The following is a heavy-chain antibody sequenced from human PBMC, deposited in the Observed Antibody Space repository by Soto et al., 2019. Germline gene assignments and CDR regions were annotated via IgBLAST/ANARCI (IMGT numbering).Heavy chain of an antibody. CDR3: AKGLLWFGELSRTGPFDY. Sequence: EVQLLESGGGLVQPGGSLRLSCAASGFTFSSYAMSWVRQAPGKGLEWVSAISGRGGSTYYADSVKGRFTISRDNSKNTLYLQMNSLRAEDTAVYYCAKGLLWFGELSRTGPFDYWGQGTLVTVSS. CDR2: ISGRGGST. V-gene: IGHV3-23*01. D-gene: IGHD3-10*01. J-gene: IGHJ4*02. CDR1: GFTFSSYA.